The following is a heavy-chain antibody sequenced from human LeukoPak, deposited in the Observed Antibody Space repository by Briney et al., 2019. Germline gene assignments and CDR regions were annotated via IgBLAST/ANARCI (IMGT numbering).Heavy chain of an antibody. CDR3: ARGGSGWNYYYYYMDV. CDR1: GGSFTGYY. CDR2: INHSGIT. J-gene: IGHJ6*03. Sequence: SETLSLTCAVYGGSFTGYYWTWIRQPPGKGLEWIAEINHSGITNYNPSLKSRVITSVDTSMNQFSLKLSSVTAADTAVYYCARGGSGWNYYYYYMDVWGKGTTVTISS. V-gene: IGHV4-34*01. D-gene: IGHD6-19*01.